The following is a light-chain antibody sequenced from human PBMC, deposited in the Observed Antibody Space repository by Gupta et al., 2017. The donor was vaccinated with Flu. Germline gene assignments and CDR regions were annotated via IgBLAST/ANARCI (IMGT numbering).Light chain of an antibody. Sequence: QAVLTQPSSLSASPGTSASLTCTFRSGIDLGTYRICWYRQKPGSPPQYLLRYKSDSDQQQASGVPSRFSGSKDASANAGILLISGLHSEDEADYYCMIWHNSAYVFGAGTKVTVL. CDR2: YKSDSDQ. V-gene: IGLV5-45*02. J-gene: IGLJ1*01. CDR3: MIWHNSAYV. CDR1: SGIDLGTYR.